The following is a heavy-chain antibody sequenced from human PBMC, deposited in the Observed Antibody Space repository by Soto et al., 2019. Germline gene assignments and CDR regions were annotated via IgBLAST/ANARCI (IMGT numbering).Heavy chain of an antibody. D-gene: IGHD4-17*01. Sequence: QPQLVQSGVELKKPGASVRVSCKASGYPFTKFGINWVRQAPGQGLEWMGWISGHSGGTKYGPKFRDRLTIVTDTSSKTAYMERRSLKSDDTAVYYCANDGGHGARTHICGMDVWGQGTTVTVSS. CDR3: ANDGGHGARTHICGMDV. CDR2: ISGHSGGT. CDR1: GYPFTKFG. J-gene: IGHJ6*02. V-gene: IGHV1-18*01.